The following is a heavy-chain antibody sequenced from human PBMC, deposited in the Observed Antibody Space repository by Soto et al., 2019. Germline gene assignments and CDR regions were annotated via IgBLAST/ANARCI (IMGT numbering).Heavy chain of an antibody. V-gene: IGHV4-34*01. Sequence: PSETLSLTXSIYSGSFSGYYWSWIRQPPGKGLEWIGEISQSGNTNYSPSLKSRVPISIDTSKKQFSLNLASVSAADTAVYYCARAPKVSGSSQTRPDFWGQGTLVTVSS. D-gene: IGHD6-6*01. CDR1: SGSFSGYY. CDR3: ARAPKVSGSSQTRPDF. J-gene: IGHJ4*02. CDR2: ISQSGNT.